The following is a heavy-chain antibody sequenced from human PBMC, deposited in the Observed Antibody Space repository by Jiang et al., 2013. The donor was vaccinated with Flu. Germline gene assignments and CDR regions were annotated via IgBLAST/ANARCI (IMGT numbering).Heavy chain of an antibody. CDR2: IIPIFGTA. CDR3: ARDRLDYDFWSGRAGYYYYYGMDV. V-gene: IGHV1-69*06. Sequence: GAEVKKPGSSVKVSCKASGGTFSSYAISWVRQAPGQGLEWMGGIIPIFGTANYAQKFQGRVTITADKSTSTAYMELSSLRSEDTAVYYCARDRLDYDFWSGRAGYYYYYGMDVWGQGTTVTVSS. CDR1: GGTFSSYA. D-gene: IGHD3-3*01. J-gene: IGHJ6*02.